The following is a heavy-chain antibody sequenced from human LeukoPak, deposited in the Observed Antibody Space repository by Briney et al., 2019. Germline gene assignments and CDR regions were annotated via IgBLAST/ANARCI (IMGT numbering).Heavy chain of an antibody. CDR2: ISGSGGST. CDR3: AKDTGYSGYGGDAFDI. V-gene: IGHV3-23*01. Sequence: PGGSLRLSCAASGFTFSTYAMTWVRQAPGKGLEWVSAISGSGGSTYYADSVKGRFTISRDNSKNTLYLQMNSLRAEDTAVYYCAKDTGYSGYGGDAFDIWGQGTMVTVPS. J-gene: IGHJ3*02. CDR1: GFTFSTYA. D-gene: IGHD5-12*01.